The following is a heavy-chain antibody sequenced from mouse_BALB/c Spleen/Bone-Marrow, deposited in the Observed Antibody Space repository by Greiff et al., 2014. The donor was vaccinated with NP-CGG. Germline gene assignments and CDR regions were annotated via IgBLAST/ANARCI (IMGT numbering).Heavy chain of an antibody. V-gene: IGHV2-6-2*01. D-gene: IGHD2-3*01. CDR3: ARHDNDGYYLAY. J-gene: IGHJ3*01. Sequence: VQLQQSGPDLVAPSQNLSITCTVSGFSLTSYGVHWVRQPPGKGLEWLVVIWSDGSTTYNSALKSRLSISKDNSKSQVFLKMNSLQTDDTAMYYCARHDNDGYYLAYWGQGTLVTVSA. CDR1: GFSLTSYG. CDR2: IWSDGST.